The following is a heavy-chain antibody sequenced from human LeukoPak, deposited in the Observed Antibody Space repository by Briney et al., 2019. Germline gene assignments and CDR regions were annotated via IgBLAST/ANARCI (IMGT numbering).Heavy chain of an antibody. CDR1: GFTFSGYW. V-gene: IGHV3-7*03. D-gene: IGHD6-19*01. CDR3: AKDPPSGWYSAFDI. CDR2: IKQDGSEK. Sequence: GGSLRLSCAASGFTFSGYWMTWVRQAPGKGLEWVANIKQDGSEKYYVDSVKGRFTISRDNAKNSLYLQMNSLRAEDTAVYYCAKDPPSGWYSAFDIWGQGTMVTVSS. J-gene: IGHJ3*02.